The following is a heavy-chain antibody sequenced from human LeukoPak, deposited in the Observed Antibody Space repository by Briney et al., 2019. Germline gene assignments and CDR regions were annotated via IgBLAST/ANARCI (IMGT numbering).Heavy chain of an antibody. CDR1: GGTFSGYA. CDR3: ARETNIGSGSSLFDY. CDR2: IIPIFGTA. V-gene: IGHV1-69*01. D-gene: IGHD3-10*01. Sequence: SVKVSCKASGGTFSGYAISWVRQGPGQGLGWMGGIIPIFGTANYAQKFQGRVTITADESTSTAYMELSSLRSEDTAVYYCARETNIGSGSSLFDYWGQGTLVTVSS. J-gene: IGHJ4*02.